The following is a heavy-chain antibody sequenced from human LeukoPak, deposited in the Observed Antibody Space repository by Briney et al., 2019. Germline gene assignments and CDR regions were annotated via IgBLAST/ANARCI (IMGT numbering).Heavy chain of an antibody. CDR2: IYYSGST. D-gene: IGHD6-13*01. J-gene: IGHJ5*02. V-gene: IGHV4-30-4*01. CDR3: ARSRIAAISGFDP. CDR1: GGSISSGDYY. Sequence: SETLSLTCTVSGGSISSGDYYWSWIRQPPGKGLEWIGHIYYSGSTYYNPSLKSRVTISVDTSKNQFSLNLISVTAADTAVYYCARSRIAAISGFDPWGQGTRVTVSS.